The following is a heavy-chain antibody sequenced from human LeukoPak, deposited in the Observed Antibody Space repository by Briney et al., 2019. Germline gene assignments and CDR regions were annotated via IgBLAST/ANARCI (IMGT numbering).Heavy chain of an antibody. D-gene: IGHD3-22*01. CDR1: GFTFSSYG. CDR3: ARDPSFFSGYYDY. CDR2: ISYDGSNK. Sequence: GGSLRLSCAASGFTFSSYGMHWVRQAPGRGLEWVAVISYDGSNKYYADSVKGRFTISRDNSKNTLYLQMNSLRAEDTALYYCARDPSFFSGYYDYWGQGALVTVSS. V-gene: IGHV3-30*03. J-gene: IGHJ4*02.